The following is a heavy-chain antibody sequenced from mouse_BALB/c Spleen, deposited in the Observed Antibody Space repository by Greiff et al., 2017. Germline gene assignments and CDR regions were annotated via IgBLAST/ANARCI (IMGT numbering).Heavy chain of an antibody. CDR1: GYTFSSYW. J-gene: IGHJ2*01. V-gene: IGHV1-9*01. D-gene: IGHD1-1*01. CDR2: ILPGSGST. Sequence: VQLQQSGAELMKPGASVKISCKATGYTFSSYWIEWVKQRPGHGLEWIGEILPGSGSTNYNEKFKGKATFTADTSSNTAYMQLSSLTSEDSAVYYCARAPNYYGSSYVDYWGQGTTLTVSS. CDR3: ARAPNYYGSSYVDY.